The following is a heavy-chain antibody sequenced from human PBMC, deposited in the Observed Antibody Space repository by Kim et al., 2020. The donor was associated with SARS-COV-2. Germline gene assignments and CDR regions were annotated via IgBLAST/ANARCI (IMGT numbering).Heavy chain of an antibody. Sequence: GGSLRLSCAVSGFTFSSYEMNWVRQAPGKGLEWVSYISSSGSTIYYADSVKGRFTISRDNAKNSLYLQMNSLRAEDTAVYYCAGGLRLGELSLYPYYYYYYMDVWGKGTPVPVSS. CDR2: ISSSGSTI. D-gene: IGHD3-16*02. CDR1: GFTFSSYE. CDR3: AGGLRLGELSLYPYYYYYYMDV. V-gene: IGHV3-48*03. J-gene: IGHJ6*03.